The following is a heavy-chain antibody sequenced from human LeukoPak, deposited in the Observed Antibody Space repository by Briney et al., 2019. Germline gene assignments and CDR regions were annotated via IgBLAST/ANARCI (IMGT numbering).Heavy chain of an antibody. Sequence: GASVEVSCKASGYTFTSYGISWVRQAPGQGLEWMGWISAYNGNTNYAQKLQGRVTMTTGTSTSTAYMELRSLRSDDTAVYYCARDRGSSSWYVWFDPWGQGTLVTVSS. CDR2: ISAYNGNT. CDR3: ARDRGSSSWYVWFDP. J-gene: IGHJ5*02. V-gene: IGHV1-18*01. CDR1: GYTFTSYG. D-gene: IGHD6-13*01.